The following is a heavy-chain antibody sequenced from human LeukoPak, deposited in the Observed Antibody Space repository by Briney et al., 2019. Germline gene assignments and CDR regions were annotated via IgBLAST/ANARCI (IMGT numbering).Heavy chain of an antibody. J-gene: IGHJ6*02. V-gene: IGHV1-18*01. CDR1: GYTFTSYG. D-gene: IGHD3-22*01. CDR3: ARDYYDSSGPGYGMDV. CDR2: ISAYNGNT. Sequence: ASVKVSCKASGYTFTSYGISWVRQAPGQGLEWMGWISAYNGNTSYAQKLQGRVTMTTDTSTSTAYMELRSLRSDDTAVYYCARDYYDSSGPGYGMDVWGQGTTVTVSS.